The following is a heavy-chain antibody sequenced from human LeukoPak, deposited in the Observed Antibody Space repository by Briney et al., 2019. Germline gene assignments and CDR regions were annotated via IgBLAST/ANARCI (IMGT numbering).Heavy chain of an antibody. CDR1: GGSISSSSYY. J-gene: IGHJ6*03. Sequence: SETLSLTCTVSGGSISSSSYYWGWIRQPPGKGLEWIGSIYYSGSTYYNPSLKSRVTISVDTSKNQFSLKLSSVTAADTAVYYCANSGSSSSYYYYYMDVWGKGTTVTISS. CDR2: IYYSGST. CDR3: ANSGSSSSYYYYYMDV. D-gene: IGHD6-13*01. V-gene: IGHV4-39*07.